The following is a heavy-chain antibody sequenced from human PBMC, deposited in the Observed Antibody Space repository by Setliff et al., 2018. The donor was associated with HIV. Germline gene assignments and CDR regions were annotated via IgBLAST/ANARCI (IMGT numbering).Heavy chain of an antibody. D-gene: IGHD3-22*01. CDR2: IYYSGST. V-gene: IGHV4-39*02. J-gene: IGHJ5*02. Sequence: SETLSLTCTVSGGSISSSSYYWGWIRQPPGKGLEWIGSIYYSGSTYYNPSLKSRVTISVDTSKNQFSLKLSSVTAADTAVYYCAGDSGYPSNWFDPWGQGILVTVSS. CDR3: AGDSGYPSNWFDP. CDR1: GGSISSSSYY.